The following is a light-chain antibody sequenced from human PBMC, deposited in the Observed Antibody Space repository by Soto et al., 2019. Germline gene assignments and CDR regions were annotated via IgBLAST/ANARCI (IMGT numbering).Light chain of an antibody. Sequence: SYELTQPPSVSVSPGQTASITCSGHKLGDRYASWYQQRPGQPPGLIMFQDDRRPSGIPDRFSGSNSGNTATLTISGTDTVDEADYYCQAWDKSSVIFGGGTKLTVL. J-gene: IGLJ2*01. CDR1: KLGDRY. V-gene: IGLV3-1*01. CDR3: QAWDKSSVI. CDR2: QDD.